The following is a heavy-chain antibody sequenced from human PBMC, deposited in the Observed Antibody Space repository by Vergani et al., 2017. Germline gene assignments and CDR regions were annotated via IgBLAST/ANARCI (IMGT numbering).Heavy chain of an antibody. CDR1: GLTLSNYD. CDR2: IQFDGSNQ. CDR3: AKLGGVRVYDSSGYGTPTYYFDY. Sequence: QVQLVESGGGVFQRGGSLRISCATSGLTLSNYDMQWIRQGPGKGLEFVAFIQFDGSNQYYADPVKCRFTLSRDFSKNTLYLQMNSLRAEDTAGYYCAKLGGVRVYDSSGYGTPTYYFDYWGQGTLVTVSS. J-gene: IGHJ4*02. D-gene: IGHD3-22*01. V-gene: IGHV3-30*02.